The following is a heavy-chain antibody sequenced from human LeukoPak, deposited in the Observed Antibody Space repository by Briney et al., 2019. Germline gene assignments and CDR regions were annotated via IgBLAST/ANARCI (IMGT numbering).Heavy chain of an antibody. V-gene: IGHV1-69*05. CDR3: ASGIVGATSSFRDYYYYMDV. CDR2: IIPIFGTA. D-gene: IGHD1-26*01. J-gene: IGHJ6*03. CDR1: GGTFRSYA. Sequence: SVKVSCKASGGTFRSYAISWVRQAPGQGLEWMGGIIPIFGTANYAQKFQGRVTITTDESTSTAYMELSSLRSEDTAVYYRASGIVGATSSFRDYYYYMDVWGKGTTVTVSS.